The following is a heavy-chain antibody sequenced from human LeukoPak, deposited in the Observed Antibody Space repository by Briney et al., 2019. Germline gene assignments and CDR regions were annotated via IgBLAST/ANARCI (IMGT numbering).Heavy chain of an antibody. CDR3: ARAPSAYYGMDV. J-gene: IGHJ6*02. CDR2: IYPGDSDT. CDR1: GYSFTTYW. V-gene: IGHV5-51*01. Sequence: EISCKGSGYSFTTYWIGWVRQMPGKGLEWMGIIYPGDSDTKYSPSFQGQVTISADKSISTAYLHWRSLKASDTAMFYCARAPSAYYGMDVWGQGTTVTVSS.